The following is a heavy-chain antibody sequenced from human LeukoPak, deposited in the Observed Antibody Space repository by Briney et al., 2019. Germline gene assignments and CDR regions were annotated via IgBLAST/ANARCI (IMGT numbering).Heavy chain of an antibody. V-gene: IGHV3-30*02. Sequence: PGGSLRLSCTASGFTFSSYGMHWVRQAPGKGLEWVSFIRFDGSEKYYADSVRDRFTISRDNSKNALSLQMNSLRAEDTALYYCAKDVYDCSGGSCPQYYYVMDVWGQGTTVTVSS. CDR2: IRFDGSEK. CDR1: GFTFSSYG. J-gene: IGHJ6*02. CDR3: AKDVYDCSGGSCPQYYYVMDV. D-gene: IGHD2-15*01.